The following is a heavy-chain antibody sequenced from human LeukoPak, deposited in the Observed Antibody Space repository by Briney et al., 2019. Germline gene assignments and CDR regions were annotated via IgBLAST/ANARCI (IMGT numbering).Heavy chain of an antibody. CDR2: IIPIFGTA. V-gene: IGHV1-69*06. CDR1: GGTFSSYA. CDR3: ARGRDSSSWYYSLDY. Sequence: SVKVSCKASGGTFSSYAISWVRQAPGQGLEWMGGIIPIFGTANYAQKFQGRVTITADKSTSTAYMELSSLRSEDTAVYYCARGRDSSSWYYSLDYWGQGTLVTVSS. J-gene: IGHJ4*02. D-gene: IGHD6-13*01.